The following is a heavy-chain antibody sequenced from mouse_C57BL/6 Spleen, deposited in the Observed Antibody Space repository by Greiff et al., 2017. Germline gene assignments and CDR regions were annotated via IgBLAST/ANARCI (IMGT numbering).Heavy chain of an antibody. CDR1: SYTFTDYY. CDR2: IYPGSGNT. Sequence: QVHVKQSGAELVRPGASVKLSCKASSYTFTDYYINWVKQRPGQGLEWIARIYPGSGNTYYNEKFKGKATLTAEKSSSTAYMQLSSLTSEDSAVYFCAREEPGSSYDYWGQGTTLTVSS. D-gene: IGHD1-1*01. V-gene: IGHV1-76*01. CDR3: AREEPGSSYDY. J-gene: IGHJ2*01.